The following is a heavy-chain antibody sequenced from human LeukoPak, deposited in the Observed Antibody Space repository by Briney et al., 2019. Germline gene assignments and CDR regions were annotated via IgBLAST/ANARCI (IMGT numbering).Heavy chain of an antibody. CDR1: GYTFTGYY. V-gene: IGHV1-2*02. J-gene: IGHJ4*02. Sequence: ASVKVSCKASGYTFTGYYMHWVRQAPGQGLEWMGWINPNSGGTNYAQKFQGRVTMTRDTSISTAYMELSRLRSDDTAVYYCAREVQGGATTYFDYWGQGTLVTVSS. CDR2: INPNSGGT. CDR3: AREVQGGATTYFDY. D-gene: IGHD1-26*01.